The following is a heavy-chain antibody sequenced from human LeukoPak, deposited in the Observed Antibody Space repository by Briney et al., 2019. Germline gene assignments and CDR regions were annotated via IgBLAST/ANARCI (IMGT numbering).Heavy chain of an antibody. V-gene: IGHV4-38-2*01. Sequence: SETLSLTCAVSGYSISSGYYWGWIRQPPGKGLEWIGSIYHSGSTYYNPSLKSRATISVDTSKNQFSLKLSSVTAADTAVYYCARLFSYPVVIFDYWGQGTLVTVSS. CDR2: IYHSGST. CDR1: GYSISSGYY. J-gene: IGHJ4*02. CDR3: ARLFSYPVVIFDY. D-gene: IGHD3-22*01.